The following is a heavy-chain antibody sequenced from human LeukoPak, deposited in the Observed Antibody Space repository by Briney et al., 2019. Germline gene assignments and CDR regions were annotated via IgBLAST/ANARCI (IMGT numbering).Heavy chain of an antibody. V-gene: IGHV3-11*01. CDR2: ISSSGSTI. CDR1: GYSISSGYY. CDR3: AAGSRGYSYGPDY. J-gene: IGHJ4*02. D-gene: IGHD5-18*01. Sequence: LSLTCTVSGYSISSGYYWGWIRQPPGKGLEWVSYISSSGSTIYYADSVKGRFTISRDNAKNSLYLQMNSLRAEDTAVYYCAAGSRGYSYGPDYWGQGTLVTVSS.